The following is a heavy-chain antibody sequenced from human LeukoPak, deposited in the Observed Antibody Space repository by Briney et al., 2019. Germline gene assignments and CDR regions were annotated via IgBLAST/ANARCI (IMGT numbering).Heavy chain of an antibody. D-gene: IGHD5-18*01. CDR2: ISYDGSNE. CDR1: GFTFISYA. CDR3: ARDPLDTALAPVFDY. J-gene: IGHJ4*01. V-gene: IGHV3-30-3*01. Sequence: GGSLRLSCVASGFTFISYAMHWVRQAPGKGLEWVAVISYDGSNEYYADSVKGRFTISRDNSTNTLYLQMSSLRAEDTAVYYCARDPLDTALAPVFDYWGLGTLVTVSS.